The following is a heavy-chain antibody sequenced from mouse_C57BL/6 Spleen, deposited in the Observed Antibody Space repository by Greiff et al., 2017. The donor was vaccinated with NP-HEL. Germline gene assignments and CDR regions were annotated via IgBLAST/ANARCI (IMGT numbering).Heavy chain of an antibody. D-gene: IGHD1-1*01. V-gene: IGHV5-4*01. CDR3: ARGYGSGYGAMDY. Sequence: EVQLVESGGGLVKPGGSLKLSCAASGFTFSSYAMSWVRQTPEKRLEWVATISDGGSYTYYPDNVKGRFTISRDNAKNNLYLQMSHLKSEDTAMYYCARGYGSGYGAMDYWGQGTSVTVSS. J-gene: IGHJ4*01. CDR1: GFTFSSYA. CDR2: ISDGGSYT.